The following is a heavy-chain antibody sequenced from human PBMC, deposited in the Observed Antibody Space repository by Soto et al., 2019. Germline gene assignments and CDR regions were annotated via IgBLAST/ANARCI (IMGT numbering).Heavy chain of an antibody. J-gene: IGHJ4*02. V-gene: IGHV4-30-4*01. CDR2: IYYSGST. Sequence: SETVSLTCAVSGGSISSSNWWSWVRQPPGKGLEWIGYIYYSGSTYYNPSLKSRVTISVDTSKNQFSLKLSSVTAADTVVYYCARGSYYYDSSGYYHYWGKGTLVTVSS. CDR1: GGSISSSNW. CDR3: ARGSYYYDSSGYYHY. D-gene: IGHD3-22*01.